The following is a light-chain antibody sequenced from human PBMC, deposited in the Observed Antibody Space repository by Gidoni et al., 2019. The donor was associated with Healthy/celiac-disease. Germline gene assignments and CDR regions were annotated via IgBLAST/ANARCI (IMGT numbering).Light chain of an antibody. CDR2: LGS. V-gene: IGKV2-28*01. CDR3: MQALQTPIT. J-gene: IGKJ5*01. Sequence: DIVMTQSPLSLPVTPGEPASISCRSSQSLLHSNGYSYLDWYLQKPGQSPQLLIYLGSNRASGVPDRFSGSGSGTEFTLKISRVEAEDVGVYYCMQALQTPITFGQGTRLEIK. CDR1: QSLLHSNGYSY.